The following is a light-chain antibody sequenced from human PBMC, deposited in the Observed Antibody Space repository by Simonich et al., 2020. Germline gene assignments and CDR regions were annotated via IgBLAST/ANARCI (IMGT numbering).Light chain of an antibody. CDR1: SSDVGGYNY. J-gene: IGLJ2*01. Sequence: QSALTQPRSVSGSPGQSVTISCTGTSSDVGGYNYVSWYQQHPGKAPKRMIYDVSNRPSGVPERFSGSKSGNTASLTISGLQAEDEADYYCCSYAGSYTLVFGGGTKLTVL. V-gene: IGLV2-11*01. CDR2: DVS. CDR3: CSYAGSYTLV.